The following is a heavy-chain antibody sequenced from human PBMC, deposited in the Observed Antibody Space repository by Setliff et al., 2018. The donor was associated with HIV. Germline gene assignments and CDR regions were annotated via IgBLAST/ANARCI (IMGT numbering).Heavy chain of an antibody. CDR1: GYSISSDYC. CDR2: MCHGGNNN. Sequence: PSETLSLTCGVSGYSISSDYCWGWIRQPPGKGMEWIGNMCHGGNNNYYNPSLKSRVTISVDTSKNQFFLKVTSVTAADTAVYYCARAGMGALRSLFDYWGQGTLVTVSS. J-gene: IGHJ4*02. V-gene: IGHV4-38-2*01. CDR3: ARAGMGALRSLFDY. D-gene: IGHD1-26*01.